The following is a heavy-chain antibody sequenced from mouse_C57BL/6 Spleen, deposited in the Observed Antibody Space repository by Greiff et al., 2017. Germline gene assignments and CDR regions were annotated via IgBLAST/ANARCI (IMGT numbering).Heavy chain of an antibody. CDR2: ISYDGSN. D-gene: IGHD2-4*01. J-gene: IGHJ2*01. Sequence: EVKLLESGPGLVKPSQSLSLTCSVTGYSITSGYYWNWIRQFPGNKLEWMGYISYDGSNNYNPSLKNRISITRDTAKNQFFLKLNSVTTEDTATYYCARGVYDYDGPDYWGQGTTRTVSS. V-gene: IGHV3-6*01. CDR3: ARGVYDYDGPDY. CDR1: GYSITSGYY.